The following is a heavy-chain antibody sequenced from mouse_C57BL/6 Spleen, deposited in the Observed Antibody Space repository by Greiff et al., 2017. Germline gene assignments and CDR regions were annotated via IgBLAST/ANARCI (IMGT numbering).Heavy chain of an antibody. CDR1: GYTFTDYY. V-gene: IGHV1-26*01. CDR3: ASAGSSSFAY. Sequence: EVQLQQSGPELVKPGASVKISCKASGYTFTDYYMNWVKQSHGKSLEWIGDINPNNGGTSYNQKFKGKATLTVDKSSSTAYMELRSLTSEDSAFYNCASAGSSSFAYWGQGTLVTVSA. J-gene: IGHJ3*01. CDR2: INPNNGGT. D-gene: IGHD1-1*01.